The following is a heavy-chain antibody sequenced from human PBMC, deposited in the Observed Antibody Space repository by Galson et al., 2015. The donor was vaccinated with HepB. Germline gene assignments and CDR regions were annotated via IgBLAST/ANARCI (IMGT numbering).Heavy chain of an antibody. V-gene: IGHV1-69*06. CDR2: IIPIFHTA. Sequence: SVKVSCKASGVTFNSISFSWIRQAPGQGLEWMGGIIPIFHTAQSGNKFQGRLTITADKSTRTSYMELNNLTSEDTAVYYCARLGTSVEVRGNFDCWGQGTLVTVSS. J-gene: IGHJ4*02. D-gene: IGHD1-1*01. CDR3: ARLGTSVEVRGNFDC. CDR1: GVTFNSIS.